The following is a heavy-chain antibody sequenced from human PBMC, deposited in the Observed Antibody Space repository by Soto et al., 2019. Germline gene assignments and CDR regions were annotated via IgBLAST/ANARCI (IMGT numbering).Heavy chain of an antibody. CDR2: IIPIFGTA. J-gene: IGHJ4*02. V-gene: IGHV1-69*13. CDR3: ARSGRPSEYGDYRNYFDY. CDR1: GGTFSSYA. Sequence: SVKVSCKASGGTFSSYAISWVRQAPGQGLEWMGGIIPIFGTANYAQKFQGRVTITADESTSTAYMELSSLRPEDTAVYYCARSGRPSEYGDYRNYFDYWGQGTLVTVSS. D-gene: IGHD4-17*01.